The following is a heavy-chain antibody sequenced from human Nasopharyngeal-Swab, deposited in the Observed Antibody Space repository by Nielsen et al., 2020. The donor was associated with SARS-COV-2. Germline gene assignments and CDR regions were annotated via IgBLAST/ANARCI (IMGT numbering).Heavy chain of an antibody. CDR1: GFTFSSYG. V-gene: IGHV3-30*03. D-gene: IGHD1-26*01. J-gene: IGHJ4*02. CDR2: ISYDGSNK. Sequence: GESLKISCAASGFTFSSYGMHWVRQAPGKGLEWVAVISYDGSNKYYADSVKGRFTISRDTSKNTLYLQMNSLRAEDTAVYYCARPSGSYPFDYWGQGTLVTVSS. CDR3: ARPSGSYPFDY.